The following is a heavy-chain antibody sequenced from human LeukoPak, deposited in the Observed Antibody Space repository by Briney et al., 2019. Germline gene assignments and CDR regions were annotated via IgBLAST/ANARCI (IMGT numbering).Heavy chain of an antibody. Sequence: GGSLRLSCAASGFTVSSYYMNWVRQAPGKGLEWVSSISSSSSYIYYADSVKGRFTISRDNAKNSLYLQMNSLRAEDTAVYYCARGGELIAAAGTSFDYWGQGTLVTVSS. CDR3: ARGGELIAAAGTSFDY. CDR2: ISSSSSYI. V-gene: IGHV3-21*01. J-gene: IGHJ4*02. CDR1: GFTVSSYY. D-gene: IGHD6-13*01.